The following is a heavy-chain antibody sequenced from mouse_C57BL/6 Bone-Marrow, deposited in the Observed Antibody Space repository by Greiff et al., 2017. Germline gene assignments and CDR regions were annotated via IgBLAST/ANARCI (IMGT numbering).Heavy chain of an antibody. CDR3: ASGKGFAYFDY. CDR2: IYPGSGNT. D-gene: IGHD4-1*01. V-gene: IGHV1-76*01. Sequence: VQVVESGAELVRPGASVKLSCKASGYTFTDYYINWVKQRPGQGLEWIARIYPGSGNTYYNEKFKGKATLTAEKSSSTAYMQLSSLTSEDSAVDLCASGKGFAYFDYWGQGTTLTVSS. CDR1: GYTFTDYY. J-gene: IGHJ2*01.